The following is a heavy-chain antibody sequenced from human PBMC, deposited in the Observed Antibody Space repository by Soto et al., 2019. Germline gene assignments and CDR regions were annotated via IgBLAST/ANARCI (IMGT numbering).Heavy chain of an antibody. CDR2: IIPIFGTA. D-gene: IGHD2-8*01. Sequence: QVQLVQSGAEVKKPGSSVKVSCKASGGTFSSYAISWVRQAPGQGLEWMGGIIPIFGTANYAQKFQGRVTITADESTSTAYMELSSLRSEDTAVYYCAGVHCTNGVCYKDYYYYGMDVRGQGTTVTVSS. CDR1: GGTFSSYA. J-gene: IGHJ6*02. V-gene: IGHV1-69*01. CDR3: AGVHCTNGVCYKDYYYYGMDV.